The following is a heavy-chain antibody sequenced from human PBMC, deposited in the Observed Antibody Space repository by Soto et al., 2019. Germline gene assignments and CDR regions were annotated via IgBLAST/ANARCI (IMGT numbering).Heavy chain of an antibody. D-gene: IGHD2-2*01. CDR1: RHSFTSYW. CDR2: IYPGESDT. CDR3: ASRYCSSSCCTRGGWFDG. Sequence: GESLKISCKGSRHSFTSYWIDWVRQMPATGLELMGIIYPGESDTRYSPSFQGQVTITADKSISTAYMQWSSLKPSGDGMYFCASRYCSSSCCTRGGWFDGWGQGTLVTVSS. J-gene: IGHJ5*02. V-gene: IGHV5-51*01.